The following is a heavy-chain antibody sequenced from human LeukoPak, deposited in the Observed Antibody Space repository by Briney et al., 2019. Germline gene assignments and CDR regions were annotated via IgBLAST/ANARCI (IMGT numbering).Heavy chain of an antibody. J-gene: IGHJ6*02. Sequence: GGPVTLLCTPSGYLLYAYDKHWPRHAPGKGLEWLSHFSGDGANTYYADSVKGRVTISRDNSKNSLYLQMYSLRTEDTALYYCAKDKGNHGDYGMDVWGQGTTVTVSS. D-gene: IGHD1-14*01. V-gene: IGHV3-43*02. CDR1: GYLLYAYD. CDR2: FSGDGANT. CDR3: AKDKGNHGDYGMDV.